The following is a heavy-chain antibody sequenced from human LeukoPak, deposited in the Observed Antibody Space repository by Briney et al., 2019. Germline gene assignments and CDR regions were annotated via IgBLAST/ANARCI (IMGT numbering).Heavy chain of an antibody. J-gene: IGHJ4*02. CDR3: ARESSSSSWYGIDH. CDR2: IWYDGSSK. V-gene: IGHV3-33*01. Sequence: GRSLRLSCAASGFIFSSYGMRWVRQVPGKGLEWVAVIWYDGSSKYYADSVKGRFTISRDNSNNTLFLQMNSLRVEDTAVYYCARESSSSSWYGIDHWGQGILVIVSS. CDR1: GFIFSSYG. D-gene: IGHD6-13*01.